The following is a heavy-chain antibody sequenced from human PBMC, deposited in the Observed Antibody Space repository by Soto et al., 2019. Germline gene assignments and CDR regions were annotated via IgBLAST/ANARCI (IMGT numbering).Heavy chain of an antibody. CDR3: ARRSATYYYGSRRGPYFDY. J-gene: IGHJ4*02. D-gene: IGHD3-10*01. CDR2: IYYSGST. Sequence: SETLSLTCTVSGGSISSSSYYWGWIRQPPGKGLEWIGSIYYSGSTYYNPSLKSRVTISVDTSKNQFSLKLSSVTAADTAVYYCARRSATYYYGSRRGPYFDYWGQGTLVTVSS. V-gene: IGHV4-39*01. CDR1: GGSISSSSYY.